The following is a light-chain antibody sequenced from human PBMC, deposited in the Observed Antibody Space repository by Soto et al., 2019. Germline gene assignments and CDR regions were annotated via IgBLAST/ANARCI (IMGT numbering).Light chain of an antibody. CDR3: QQYGSSPWA. J-gene: IGKJ1*01. Sequence: EIVLTQSPGTLSLSPGERATLSCRASQSVSSSYLAWYQQKPGKAPRILIYGASSRATGIPDRFSCSGSGTDFTLTISRLEPEDFAVYYCQQYGSSPWAFGQGTKVEIK. CDR2: GAS. CDR1: QSVSSSY. V-gene: IGKV3-20*01.